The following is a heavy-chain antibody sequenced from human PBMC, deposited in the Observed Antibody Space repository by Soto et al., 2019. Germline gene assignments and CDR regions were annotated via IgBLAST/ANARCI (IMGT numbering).Heavy chain of an antibody. V-gene: IGHV1-18*01. D-gene: IGHD3-22*01. J-gene: IGHJ3*02. CDR2: ISAYNGNT. CDR3: ARNYYDSSGYYSLAFDI. CDR1: GYTFTIYG. Sequence: ASLKVSCKASGYTFTIYGISWVRRAPGQGLEWMGWISAYNGNTNYAQKLQGRVTMTTDTSTSTAYMELRSLRSDDTAVYYCARNYYDSSGYYSLAFDIWGQGTMVTVSS.